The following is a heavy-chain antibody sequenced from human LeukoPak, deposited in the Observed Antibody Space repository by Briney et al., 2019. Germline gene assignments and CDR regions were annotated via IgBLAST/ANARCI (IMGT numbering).Heavy chain of an antibody. D-gene: IGHD3-3*01. CDR3: ARDFKGVKNFWSGTTTEWFDP. J-gene: IGHJ5*02. CDR1: GGSISSYY. Sequence: SETLSLTCTVSGGSISSYYWSWIRQPAGKGLEWIGRIYTSGSTNYNPSLKSRVTMSVDTSKNQFSLKLSSVTAADTAVYYCARDFKGVKNFWSGTTTEWFDPWGQGTLVTVSS. CDR2: IYTSGST. V-gene: IGHV4-4*07.